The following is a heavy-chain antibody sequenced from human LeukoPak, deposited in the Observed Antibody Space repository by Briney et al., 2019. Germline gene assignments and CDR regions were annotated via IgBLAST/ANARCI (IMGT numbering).Heavy chain of an antibody. V-gene: IGHV4-59*08. J-gene: IGHJ4*02. CDR1: GGSINGYY. D-gene: IGHD3-22*01. Sequence: PSEALSLTCTVSGGSINGYYWSWIRQPPGKGLEWIAYIFYSGTTNYNPSLKSRVTISVDTSKNQFSLKLSSVTAADTAVYYCARLRGQSSAVFEYRGQGTLVTVSS. CDR3: ARLRGQSSAVFEY. CDR2: IFYSGTT.